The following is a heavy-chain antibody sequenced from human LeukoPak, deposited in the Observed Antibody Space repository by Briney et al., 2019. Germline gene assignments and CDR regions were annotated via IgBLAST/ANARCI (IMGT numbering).Heavy chain of an antibody. Sequence: SETLSLTCTVSGGSTSSDYWSWIRQSPGKGLEWVGYVYNSGVTGKNPSLKSRVTILLDTSKNQCSLKLTSVSAADTAVYYCARLKLGAYFDLWGRGTLVTVSS. D-gene: IGHD3-16*01. CDR1: GGSTSSDY. CDR2: VYNSGVT. CDR3: ARLKLGAYFDL. J-gene: IGHJ2*01. V-gene: IGHV4-59*08.